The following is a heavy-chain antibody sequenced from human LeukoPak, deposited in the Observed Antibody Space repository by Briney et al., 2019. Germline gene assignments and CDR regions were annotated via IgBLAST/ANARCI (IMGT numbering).Heavy chain of an antibody. CDR3: ARDYYDSSGYYLIFDY. CDR1: GYTFTGYY. V-gene: IGHV1-69*13. Sequence: SVKVSCKASGYTFTGYYMHWVRQAPGQGLEWMGGIIPIFGTANYAQKFQGRVTITADESTSTAYMELSSLRSEDTAVYYCARDYYDSSGYYLIFDYWGQGTLVTVSS. CDR2: IIPIFGTA. D-gene: IGHD3-22*01. J-gene: IGHJ4*02.